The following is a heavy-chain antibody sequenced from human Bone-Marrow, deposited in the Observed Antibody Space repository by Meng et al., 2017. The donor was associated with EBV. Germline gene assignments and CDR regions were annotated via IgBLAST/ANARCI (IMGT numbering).Heavy chain of an antibody. CDR3: AREYDSSGYSDY. CDR1: GGSIRGRSCA. D-gene: IGHD3-22*01. CDR2: IYSSGST. J-gene: IGHJ4*02. V-gene: IGHV4-39*07. Sequence: QVERQGSGAGRGRPSEDLSLTCTVSGGSIRGRSCARGWIRQPPGKGLKWIGSIYSSGSTYYNPYLKSRVTITVDTSKNQFTLKLNSVTAADTAVYYCAREYDSSGYSDYWGQGTLVTVSS.